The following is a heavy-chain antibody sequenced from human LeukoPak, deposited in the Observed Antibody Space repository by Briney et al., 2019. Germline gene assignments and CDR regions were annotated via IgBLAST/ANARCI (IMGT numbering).Heavy chain of an antibody. CDR2: INPNSGGT. J-gene: IGHJ4*02. Sequence: ASVKVSCKASGYTFTGYYMHWVRQAPGQGPEWMGRINPNSGGTNYAQKFQGRVTMTRDTSISTAYMELSRLRSDDTAVYYCARDPHYYDSSGFDYWGQGTLVTVSS. CDR3: ARDPHYYDSSGFDY. CDR1: GYTFTGYY. D-gene: IGHD3-22*01. V-gene: IGHV1-2*06.